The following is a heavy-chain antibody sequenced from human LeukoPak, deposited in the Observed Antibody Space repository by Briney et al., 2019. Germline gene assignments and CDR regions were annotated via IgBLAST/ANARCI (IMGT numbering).Heavy chain of an antibody. J-gene: IGHJ6*02. CDR3: ARARITMVRGVISGPLGMDV. D-gene: IGHD3-10*01. V-gene: IGHV1-69*04. Sequence: ASVKVSCKASGGTFSSYAISWVRQAPGQGLEWMGRIIPILGIANYAQKFQGRVTITADKSTSTAYMELSSLRSEDTAVYYCARARITMVRGVISGPLGMDVWGQGTTVTVSS. CDR2: IIPILGIA. CDR1: GGTFSSYA.